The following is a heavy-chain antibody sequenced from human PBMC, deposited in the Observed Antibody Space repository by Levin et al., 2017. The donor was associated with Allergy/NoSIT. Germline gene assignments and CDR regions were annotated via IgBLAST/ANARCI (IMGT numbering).Heavy chain of an antibody. CDR3: ARVGHYDFWSGTPKGWFDP. Sequence: GGSLRLSCAASGFTFSSYEMNWVRQAPGKGLEWVSYISSSGSTIYYADSVKGRFTISRDNAKNSLYLQMNSLRAEDTAVYYCARVGHYDFWSGTPKGWFDPWGQGTLVTVSS. CDR2: ISSSGSTI. V-gene: IGHV3-48*03. J-gene: IGHJ5*02. CDR1: GFTFSSYE. D-gene: IGHD3-3*01.